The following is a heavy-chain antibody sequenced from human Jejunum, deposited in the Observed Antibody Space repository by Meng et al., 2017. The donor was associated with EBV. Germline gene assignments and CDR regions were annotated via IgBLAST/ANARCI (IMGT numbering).Heavy chain of an antibody. Sequence: SGGGVKKPGASGTVSCKASGYTLTNYAIHWVRQAPGQRLEWMGWISAGNGITKYSQKFQGRVTVTRDTSTAYMELSRLRSEDTAVYYCARGXXWYRGDYWGQGTLVTVSS. CDR1: GYTLTNYA. J-gene: IGHJ4*02. V-gene: IGHV1-3*01. CDR2: ISAGNGIT. D-gene: IGHD6-13*01. CDR3: ARGXXWYRGDY.